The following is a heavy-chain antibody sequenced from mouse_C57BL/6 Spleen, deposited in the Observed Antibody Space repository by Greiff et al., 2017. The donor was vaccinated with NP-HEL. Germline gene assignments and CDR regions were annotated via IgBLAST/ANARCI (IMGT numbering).Heavy chain of an antibody. CDR3: AREERSGTDYAMDD. D-gene: IGHD4-1*01. V-gene: IGHV1-82*01. CDR1: GYAFSSSW. Sequence: QVQLQQSGPELVKPGASVKISCKASGYAFSSSWMNWVKQRPGKGLEWIGRIYPGDGDTNYNGKFKGKATLTADKSSSTAYMQLSSLTSEDSAVYFCAREERSGTDYAMDDWGQGTSVTVSS. J-gene: IGHJ4*01. CDR2: IYPGDGDT.